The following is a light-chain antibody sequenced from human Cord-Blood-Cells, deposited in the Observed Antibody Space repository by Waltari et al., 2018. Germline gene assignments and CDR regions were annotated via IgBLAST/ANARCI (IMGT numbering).Light chain of an antibody. CDR3: QQYNNWWT. J-gene: IGKJ1*01. Sequence: EIVMTQSPATRSVFSGERATLSCRASQSVSSNLAWYQQKPGQAPRLLIYGASTRATGIPARFSGSGSGTEFTLTISSLQSEDFAVYYCQQYNNWWTFGQGTKVEIK. CDR1: QSVSSN. V-gene: IGKV3-15*01. CDR2: GAS.